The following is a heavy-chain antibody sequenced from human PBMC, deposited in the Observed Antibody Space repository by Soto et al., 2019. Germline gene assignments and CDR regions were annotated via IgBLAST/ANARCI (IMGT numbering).Heavy chain of an antibody. Sequence: GGSLRLSCVASGFSFSDNWMHWVRQAPGKGLVWVSRISSDGSSTYYTDSVRGSFTISRDNAKNTVHLQLNSLRVEDTAVYYCVSDRMGGTNYWGQGTLVTVSS. CDR2: ISSDGSST. D-gene: IGHD1-26*01. J-gene: IGHJ4*02. V-gene: IGHV3-74*01. CDR3: VSDRMGGTNY. CDR1: GFSFSDNW.